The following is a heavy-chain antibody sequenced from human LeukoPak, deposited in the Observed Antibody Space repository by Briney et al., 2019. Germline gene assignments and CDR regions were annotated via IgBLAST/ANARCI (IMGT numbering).Heavy chain of an antibody. CDR2: IDPGDSDT. J-gene: IGHJ4*02. V-gene: IGHV5-51*01. D-gene: IGHD6-13*01. CDR3: ARHVGSSPFDY. CDR1: EYTFTSYW. Sequence: GESLKISCKGSEYTFTSYWIGWVRPMPGKGLEWMGIIDPGDSDTRYSPSFQGQVTISADKSISTAYLQWSSLKASDTATYYCARHVGSSPFDYWGQGTLVTVSS.